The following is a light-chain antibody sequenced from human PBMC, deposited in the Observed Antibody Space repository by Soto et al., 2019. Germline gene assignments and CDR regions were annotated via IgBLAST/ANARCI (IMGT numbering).Light chain of an antibody. J-gene: IGLJ7*01. CDR1: SSNIGDNY. V-gene: IGLV1-47*01. CDR3: AAWDDSLSGVV. CDR2: KNN. Sequence: QSVLTQPPSASGTPGQRVTISCSGSSSNIGDNYVYWYHQLPGTAPKLLIYKNNQRPSGVPDRFSGSKSGTSASLAISRLRSEDEADYYCAAWDDSLSGVVFGGGTQLTVL.